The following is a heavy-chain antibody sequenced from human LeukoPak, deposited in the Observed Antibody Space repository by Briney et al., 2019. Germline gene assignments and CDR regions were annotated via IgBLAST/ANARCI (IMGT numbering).Heavy chain of an antibody. Sequence: PSETLSLTCTVSGGSVSSGSYYWSWIRQPPGKGLEWIGYIYYSGSTNYNPSLKSRVTISVDTSKNQFSLKLSSVTAADTAVYYCARGGVSSWSGYFDYWGQGTLVTVSS. CDR2: IYYSGST. CDR1: GGSVSSGSYY. V-gene: IGHV4-61*01. CDR3: ARGGVSSWSGYFDY. J-gene: IGHJ4*02. D-gene: IGHD6-13*01.